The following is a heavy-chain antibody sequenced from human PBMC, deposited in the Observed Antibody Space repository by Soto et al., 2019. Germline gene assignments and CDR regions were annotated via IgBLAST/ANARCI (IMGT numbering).Heavy chain of an antibody. CDR3: ARDVYGSGSRLSGGMEV. D-gene: IGHD3-10*01. Sequence: QVQLVESGGGVVQPGRSLRLSCAASGFTFSSYGMHWVRQAPGKGLEWVAVIWYDGSNKYYADSVKGRFTISRDNSKNXXCLRVISLRAEGAAVCYGARDVYGSGSRLSGGMEVWGQGTKVTVSS. J-gene: IGHJ6*02. V-gene: IGHV3-33*01. CDR2: IWYDGSNK. CDR1: GFTFSSYG.